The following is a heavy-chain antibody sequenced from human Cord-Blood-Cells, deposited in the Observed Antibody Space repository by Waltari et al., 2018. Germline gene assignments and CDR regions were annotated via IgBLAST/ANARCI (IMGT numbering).Heavy chain of an antibody. V-gene: IGHV1-2*02. CDR2: INPNSGGT. Sequence: QVQLVRSGAEVKKPGASVKVSCKASGYTLTGYYMHCVRQAPGQGLEWMGWINPNSGGTNYAQKFQGRVTMTRDTSISTAYMELSRLRSDDTAVYYCARLTGDWEYFDYWGQGTLVTVSS. CDR1: GYTLTGYY. CDR3: ARLTGDWEYFDY. J-gene: IGHJ4*02. D-gene: IGHD7-27*01.